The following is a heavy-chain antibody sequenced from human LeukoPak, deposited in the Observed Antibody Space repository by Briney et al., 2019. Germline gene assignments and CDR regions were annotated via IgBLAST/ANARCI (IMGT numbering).Heavy chain of an antibody. J-gene: IGHJ3*02. D-gene: IGHD1-26*01. CDR3: ARHWEGVESDAFDI. CDR1: GFTFEIYW. Sequence: PGGSLRLSCAASGFTFEIYWMSWVRQAPGKGLEWVANIREDGSEKNYVDSVKGRFTISRDNAKNSLYLQMNSLRADDTALYYCARHWEGVESDAFDIWGQGTMVTVSS. V-gene: IGHV3-7*04. CDR2: IREDGSEK.